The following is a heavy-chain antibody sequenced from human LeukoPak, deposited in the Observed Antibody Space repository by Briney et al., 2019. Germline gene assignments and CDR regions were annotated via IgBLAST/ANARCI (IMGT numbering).Heavy chain of an antibody. CDR1: GGTFSSYA. D-gene: IGHD1-26*01. Sequence: SVKVSCKASGGTFSSYAISWVRQAPGQGLEWMGRIIPIFGTANYAQKFQGRVTITTDESTSTAYRELSSLRTEDTAVYYCAREGMVAQNYCAYWGQGTLVTVSS. V-gene: IGHV1-69*05. CDR2: IIPIFGTA. J-gene: IGHJ4*02. CDR3: AREGMVAQNYCAY.